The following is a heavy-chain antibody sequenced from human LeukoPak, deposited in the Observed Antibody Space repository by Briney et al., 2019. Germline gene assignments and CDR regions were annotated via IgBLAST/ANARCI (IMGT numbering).Heavy chain of an antibody. V-gene: IGHV3-21*04. Sequence: GGSLRLSCAASGFTFSSSGMNWVRQAPGKGLEWVSSISSRSNYIYYADSVKGRFTVSRDNAKNSLYLQMNSLRAEDTAEYYCAKDSAKKYDDYWGQGTLVTVSS. J-gene: IGHJ4*02. CDR3: AKDSAKKYDDY. CDR1: GFTFSSSG. CDR2: ISSRSNYI. D-gene: IGHD2/OR15-2a*01.